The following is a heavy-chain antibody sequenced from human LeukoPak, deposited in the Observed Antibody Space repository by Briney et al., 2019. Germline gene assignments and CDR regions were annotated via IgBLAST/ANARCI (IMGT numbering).Heavy chain of an antibody. CDR3: AKGLWGYYGSGIMYYTMDV. CDR2: ISGNGGRT. CDR1: GFSFSKYV. J-gene: IGHJ6*02. V-gene: IGHV3-23*01. D-gene: IGHD3-10*01. Sequence: GGSLRLSCAASGFSFSKYVMSWVRQAPGKGLEWVSVISGNGGRTNYADSVKGRFTISRDNSKNTLCLQMDNLRAEDTAMYHCAKGLWGYYGSGIMYYTMDVWGQGTTVTVSS.